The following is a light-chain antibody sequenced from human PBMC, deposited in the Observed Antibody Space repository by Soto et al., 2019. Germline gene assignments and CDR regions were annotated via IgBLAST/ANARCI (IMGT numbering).Light chain of an antibody. CDR3: QQHNSFSIT. J-gene: IGKJ5*01. Sequence: DIQMTQSPPTLSASVGDRVTISCRASQTFSGWLAWYQQKPGRAPKLLIYEASTLESGVPSRFSGSGFGTEFTLTINSLQADDFATYYCQQHNSFSITFGQGTRLEIK. CDR2: EAS. V-gene: IGKV1-5*01. CDR1: QTFSGW.